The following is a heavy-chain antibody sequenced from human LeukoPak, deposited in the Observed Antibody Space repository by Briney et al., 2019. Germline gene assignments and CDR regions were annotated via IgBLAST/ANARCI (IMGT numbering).Heavy chain of an antibody. CDR2: ISGSDGST. CDR3: AKMGYDFWSGYCDY. Sequence: GGSLRLSCAASGFTFSSYAMSWVRQAPGKGLEWVSAISGSDGSTYYADSVKGRFTISRDNSKNTLYLQMNSLRAEDTAVYYCAKMGYDFWSGYCDYWGQGTLVTVSS. V-gene: IGHV3-23*01. CDR1: GFTFSSYA. J-gene: IGHJ4*02. D-gene: IGHD3-3*01.